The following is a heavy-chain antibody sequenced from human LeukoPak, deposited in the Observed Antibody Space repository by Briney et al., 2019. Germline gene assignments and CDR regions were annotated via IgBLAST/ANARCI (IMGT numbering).Heavy chain of an antibody. V-gene: IGHV4-4*07. Sequence: SETLSLTCTDSGGSISSYYWSWIRQPAGKGLEWIGRIYTSGSTNYNPSLKSRATMSVDTSKNQFSLKLSSVTAADTAVYYCASHIAAAGEYYYYGMDVWGQGTTVILSS. J-gene: IGHJ6*02. D-gene: IGHD6-13*01. CDR1: GGSISSYY. CDR3: ASHIAAAGEYYYYGMDV. CDR2: IYTSGST.